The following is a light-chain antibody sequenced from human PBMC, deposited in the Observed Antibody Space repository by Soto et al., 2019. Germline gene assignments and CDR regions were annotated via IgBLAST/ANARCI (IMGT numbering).Light chain of an antibody. J-gene: IGKJ1*01. CDR1: QSVSSN. CDR3: QQYNNWLSWT. CDR2: GAS. V-gene: IGKV3-15*01. Sequence: EIVMTQSPATLSVSPGERATLXCXASQSVSSNLAWYQQKPGQAPRLLIYGASTRATGIPARFSGSGSGTEFTLTISSLQSEDFAVYYCQQYNNWLSWTFGQGTKVEIK.